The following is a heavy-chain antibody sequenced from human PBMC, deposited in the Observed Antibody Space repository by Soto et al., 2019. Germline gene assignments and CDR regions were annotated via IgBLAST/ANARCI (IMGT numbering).Heavy chain of an antibody. CDR1: GGSFSGYY. CDR2: INHSGST. V-gene: IGHV4-34*01. D-gene: IGHD4-4*01. CDR3: ARGRGNTYSNYVGNYYYYYGMDV. J-gene: IGHJ6*02. Sequence: SETLSLTCAVYGGSFSGYYWSWIRQPPGKGLEWIGEINHSGSTNYNPSLKSRVTISVDTSKNQFSLKLSSVTAADTAVYYCARGRGNTYSNYVGNYYYYYGMDVWGQGTTVTVSS.